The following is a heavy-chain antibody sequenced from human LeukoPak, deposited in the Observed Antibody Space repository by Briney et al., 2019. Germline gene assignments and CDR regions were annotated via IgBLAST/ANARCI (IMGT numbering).Heavy chain of an antibody. CDR3: AMRSFGN. D-gene: IGHD3-10*01. V-gene: IGHV3-30*03. Sequence: PGGSLRLSCAASGFTFSSYVMHWVRQAPGKGLEWVAVISYDGSNKYYADSVKGRFTISRDNSKNTLYLQMNSLRAEDTAVYYCAMRSFGNWGQGTLVTVSS. CDR2: ISYDGSNK. J-gene: IGHJ4*02. CDR1: GFTFSSYV.